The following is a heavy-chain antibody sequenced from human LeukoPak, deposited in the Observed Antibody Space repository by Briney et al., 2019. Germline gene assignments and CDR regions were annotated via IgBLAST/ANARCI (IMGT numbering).Heavy chain of an antibody. CDR1: GNSFGDYY. V-gene: IGHV4-4*07. J-gene: IGHJ6*03. CDR3: TRSVRRTSWPQTRIYYYYYMDV. Sequence: PSETLSLTCTVSGNSFGDYYWSWIRQPAGKGLEWIGRIYTSGSTTYNPSLKSRVTMSVDTSKSQFSLNLMSVTAADTAVYYCTRSVRRTSWPQTRIYYYYYMDVWGKGTTVTVSS. CDR2: IYTSGST. D-gene: IGHD2-2*01.